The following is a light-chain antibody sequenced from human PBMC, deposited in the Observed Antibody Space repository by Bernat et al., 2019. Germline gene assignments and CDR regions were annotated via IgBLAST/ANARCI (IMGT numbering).Light chain of an antibody. CDR2: TTP. Sequence: AIQMTQSPSSLSASVGDRVTITCRASQGIRNDLGWYQQKPGKAPNLLIYTTPSLQSGVPSRFSGSGSGTYFTLTISSLQPEDFATYYCLQDYDYPLTFGGGTKVEIK. V-gene: IGKV1-6*01. J-gene: IGKJ4*02. CDR3: LQDYDYPLT. CDR1: QGIRND.